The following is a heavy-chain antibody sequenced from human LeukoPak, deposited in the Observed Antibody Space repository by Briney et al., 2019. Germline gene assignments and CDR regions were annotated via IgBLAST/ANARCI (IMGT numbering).Heavy chain of an antibody. Sequence: ASVKVSCKASGYTFTGYYMHWVRQAPGQGLEWMGWINPNSGGTNYAQRFQGWVTITRDTSISTAYMELSRLRSDDTAVYYCARGRRMIGSSSARRYYYYGMDVWGKGTTVTVSS. CDR3: ARGRRMIGSSSARRYYYYGMDV. CDR2: INPNSGGT. J-gene: IGHJ6*04. D-gene: IGHD2-15*01. CDR1: GYTFTGYY. V-gene: IGHV1-2*04.